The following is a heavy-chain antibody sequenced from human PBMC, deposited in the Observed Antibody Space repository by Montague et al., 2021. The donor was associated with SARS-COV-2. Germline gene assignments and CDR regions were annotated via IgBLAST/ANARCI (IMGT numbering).Heavy chain of an antibody. J-gene: IGHJ5*02. CDR1: GFSLSTSGMC. V-gene: IGHV2-70*11. CDR2: IDWDDDK. CDR3: ARILVAAAGSPFDP. D-gene: IGHD6-13*01. Sequence: PALVKPTQTLTLTCTFSGFSLSTSGMCVSWIRQPPGKALEWLARIDWDDDKYYSTSLKTRLTISKDTSKNQVVLTMTNMDPVDTATYYCARILVAAAGSPFDPWGEGTLATVPS.